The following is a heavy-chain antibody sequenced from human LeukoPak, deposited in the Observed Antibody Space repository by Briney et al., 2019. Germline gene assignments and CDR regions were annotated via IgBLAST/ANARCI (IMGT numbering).Heavy chain of an antibody. J-gene: IGHJ4*02. CDR2: IRNDGRNK. V-gene: IGHV3-30*02. CDR1: GFTFSSYG. CDR3: ARFIAVAGNFDY. Sequence: PGESLRLSCGAPGFTFSSYGMHWVRQAPGKGLEWVAFIRNDGRNKYYADSVKGRFTISRDNSKNTLYLQMNSLRAEDTAVYYCARFIAVAGNFDYWGQGTLVTVSS. D-gene: IGHD6-19*01.